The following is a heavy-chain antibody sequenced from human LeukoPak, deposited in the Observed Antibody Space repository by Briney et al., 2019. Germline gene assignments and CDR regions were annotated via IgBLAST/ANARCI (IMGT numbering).Heavy chain of an antibody. J-gene: IGHJ3*02. CDR2: INPSGGST. D-gene: IGHD3-22*01. V-gene: IGHV1-46*01. Sequence: ASVKVSCKASGYTFTSYYMHWVRQAPGQGLEWMGIINPSGGSTSYAQKFQGRVTMTRDTPTSTVYMELSSLRSEDTAVYYCEVIVVVKPPGDAFDIWGQGTMVTVSS. CDR3: EVIVVVKPPGDAFDI. CDR1: GYTFTSYY.